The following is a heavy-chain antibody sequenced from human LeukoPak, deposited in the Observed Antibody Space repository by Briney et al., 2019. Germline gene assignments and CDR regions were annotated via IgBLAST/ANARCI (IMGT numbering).Heavy chain of an antibody. V-gene: IGHV4-4*07. CDR1: GGSISSYY. CDR3: ARGARYFDFDY. Sequence: SETLSLTCTVSGGSISSYYWSWIRQPAGKGLEWIGRIYTSGSTNYNPSLKSRVTISVDKSKNQFSLKLSSVTAADTAVYYCARGARYFDFDYWGQGTLVTVSS. D-gene: IGHD3-9*01. CDR2: IYTSGST. J-gene: IGHJ4*02.